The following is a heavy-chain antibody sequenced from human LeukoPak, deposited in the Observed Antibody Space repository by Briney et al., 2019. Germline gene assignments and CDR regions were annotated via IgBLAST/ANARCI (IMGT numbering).Heavy chain of an antibody. Sequence: ASVKVSCKASEYTFTNSYMQWVRQAPGQGLEWMGIINPSDGSTYYPQKFRGRVTMTRDRSTSTVYMELSSLRSEDTAVYYCSGKYCSGGSCPGDAFDIWGQGTMPTVSS. D-gene: IGHD2-15*01. V-gene: IGHV1-46*01. J-gene: IGHJ3*02. CDR3: SGKYCSGGSCPGDAFDI. CDR1: EYTFTNSY. CDR2: INPSDGST.